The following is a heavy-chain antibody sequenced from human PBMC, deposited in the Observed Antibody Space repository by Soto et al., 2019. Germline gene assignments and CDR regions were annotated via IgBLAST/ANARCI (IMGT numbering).Heavy chain of an antibody. V-gene: IGHV4-38-2*01. CDR3: SRLSISGYYYWFDA. CDR2: IYHTGTT. J-gene: IGHJ5*02. D-gene: IGHD3-22*01. CDR1: GYSISSGHY. Sequence: TLSLTCEVSGYSISSGHYWAWIRQPPGKWLEWIGSIYHTGTTYYNPSLETRVTISVDTSKNQFCLRVRSVSAPATAVYYCSRLSISGYYYWFDAWGQGTLVTVSS.